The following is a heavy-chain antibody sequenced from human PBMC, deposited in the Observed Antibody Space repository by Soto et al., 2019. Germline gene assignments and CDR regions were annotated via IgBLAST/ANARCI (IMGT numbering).Heavy chain of an antibody. CDR1: GGTFSSYA. CDR3: ARDLQISGYSYGQYYFDY. V-gene: IGHV1-69*01. CDR2: IIPIFGTA. D-gene: IGHD5-18*01. J-gene: IGHJ4*02. Sequence: QVQLVQSGAEVKKPGSSVKVSCKASGGTFSSYAISWVRQAPGQGLEWMGGIIPIFGTANYAQKFQGRVTMTADEATSTAYMELSSLRSDDTAVYYCARDLQISGYSYGQYYFDYWGQGTLVTVSS.